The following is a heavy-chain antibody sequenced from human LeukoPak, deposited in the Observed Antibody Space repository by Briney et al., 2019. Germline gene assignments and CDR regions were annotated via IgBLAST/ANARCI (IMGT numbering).Heavy chain of an antibody. J-gene: IGHJ6*02. CDR1: GDSVSSNSAA. D-gene: IGHD1-26*01. CDR3: AREVSIVRASPYYYYGMDV. Sequence: SQTLSLTCAISGDSVSSNSAAWNWIRQSPSRGLEWLGRTYYRSKWYNDYAVSVKSRITINPDTSKNQFSLQLNSVTPEDTAVYYCAREVSIVRASPYYYYGMDVWGQGTTVTVSS. V-gene: IGHV6-1*01. CDR2: TYYRSKWYN.